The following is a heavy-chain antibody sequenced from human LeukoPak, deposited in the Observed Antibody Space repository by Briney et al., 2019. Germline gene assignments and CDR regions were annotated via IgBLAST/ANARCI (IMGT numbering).Heavy chain of an antibody. V-gene: IGHV4-30-2*01. CDR3: ARGTIFASHNWFDP. CDR2: IYHSGST. D-gene: IGHD3-3*01. CDR1: GGAISSGGYS. J-gene: IGHJ5*02. Sequence: SQTLSLTCAVSGGAISSGGYSWSWIRQPSGKGLEWIGYIYHSGSTYYNPSLKSRVTISVDRSKNQFSLKLSSVTAADTAVYYCARGTIFASHNWFDPWGQGTLVTVSS.